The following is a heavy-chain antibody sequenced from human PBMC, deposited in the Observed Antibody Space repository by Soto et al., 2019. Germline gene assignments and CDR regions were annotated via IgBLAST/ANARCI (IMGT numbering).Heavy chain of an antibody. D-gene: IGHD3-16*02. Sequence: GGSLRLSCAASGFTFSSYAMSWVRQAPGKGLEWVSAISGSGGSTYYADSVKGRFTISRDNSKNTLYLQMNSLRAEDTAVYYCAKPTEPVMITFGGVIDHYFDYWGQGTLVTVSS. CDR1: GFTFSSYA. V-gene: IGHV3-23*01. J-gene: IGHJ4*02. CDR2: ISGSGGST. CDR3: AKPTEPVMITFGGVIDHYFDY.